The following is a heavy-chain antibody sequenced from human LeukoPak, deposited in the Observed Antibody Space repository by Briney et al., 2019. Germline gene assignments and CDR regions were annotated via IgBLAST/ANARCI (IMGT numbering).Heavy chain of an antibody. CDR2: IYPGDSDT. D-gene: IGHD2-21*02. Sequence: GESLKISCKGSGYSFTSYRIGLVRQMPGKGLEWMGIIYPGDSDTRYSPSFQGQVTISADKSISTAYLQWSSLKASDTAMYYCARPVSTPATNSYCGGDCYSPTYFDYWGQGTLVTVSS. V-gene: IGHV5-51*01. CDR3: ARPVSTPATNSYCGGDCYSPTYFDY. CDR1: GYSFTSYR. J-gene: IGHJ4*02.